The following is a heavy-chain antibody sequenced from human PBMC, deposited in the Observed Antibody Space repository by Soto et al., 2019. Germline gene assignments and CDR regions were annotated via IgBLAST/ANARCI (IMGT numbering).Heavy chain of an antibody. V-gene: IGHV6-1*01. CDR2: TYYRSKWYN. Sequence: SQTLSLTCAISGDSVSSNSAACNWIRQSPWRDLEWLGRTYYRSKWYNEYAVSVKSRITINPDTSKNAFSLQLTSVTPEDTAVYYCARDRQIGYCSSTSCYSGEPYYYCGMDVWCQRTTATVS. CDR3: ARDRQIGYCSSTSCYSGEPYYYCGMDV. CDR1: GDSVSSNSAA. D-gene: IGHD2-2*01. J-gene: IGHJ6*02.